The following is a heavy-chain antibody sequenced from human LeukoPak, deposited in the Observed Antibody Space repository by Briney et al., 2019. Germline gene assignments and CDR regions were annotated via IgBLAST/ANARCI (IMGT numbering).Heavy chain of an antibody. CDR1: GGSISSYY. D-gene: IGHD1-26*01. V-gene: IGHV4-59*01. CDR2: IYYSGST. Sequence: SETLSLTCTVSGGSISSYYWSWIRQPPGKGLVWIGYIYYSGSTNYNPSLKSRVTISVDTSKNQFSLKLSSVTAADTAVYYCARVSGSYSFDYWGQGTLVTVSS. CDR3: ARVSGSYSFDY. J-gene: IGHJ4*02.